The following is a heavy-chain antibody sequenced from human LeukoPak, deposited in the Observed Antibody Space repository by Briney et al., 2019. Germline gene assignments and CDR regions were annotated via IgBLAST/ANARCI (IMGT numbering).Heavy chain of an antibody. CDR1: GYTFISYG. CDR2: ISGYNGNT. V-gene: IGHV1-18*01. D-gene: IGHD2-21*02. Sequence: SRKASGYTFISYGISWVRQAPGQGLEWMGWISGYNGNTNYAQNLQGRVTMTTDTSTRTAYMELRSLTSDDTAVYYCARGLGVVTAQSEQPKARYFDLWGQGTLVTVSS. CDR3: ARGLGVVTAQSEQPKARYFDL. J-gene: IGHJ5*02.